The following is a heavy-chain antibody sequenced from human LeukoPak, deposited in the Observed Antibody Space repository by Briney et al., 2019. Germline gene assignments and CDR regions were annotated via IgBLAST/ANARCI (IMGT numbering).Heavy chain of an antibody. J-gene: IGHJ4*02. V-gene: IGHV1-18*01. CDR2: ISAYNGDT. CDR3: ARDLWYYDSSDYFGY. D-gene: IGHD3-22*01. Sequence: ASVTVSCKASGYTFTSYGISWVRQAPGQGLEWMGWISAYNGDTNYAQKLQGRVTMTTDTSTSTAYMELRSLRSDDTAVYYCARDLWYYDSSDYFGYWGQGTLVTVSS. CDR1: GYTFTSYG.